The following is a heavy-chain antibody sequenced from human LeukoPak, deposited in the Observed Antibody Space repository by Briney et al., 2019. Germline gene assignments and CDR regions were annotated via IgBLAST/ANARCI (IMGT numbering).Heavy chain of an antibody. CDR2: IWYGGSNK. CDR3: ATTGYSSGWYFDY. V-gene: IGHV3-33*01. D-gene: IGHD6-19*01. J-gene: IGHJ4*02. Sequence: PGRSLRLSCAASGFTFSSYGMHWVRQAPGKGQEWVAVIWYGGSNKYYADSVKGRFTISRDNSKNTLYLQMNSLRAEDTAVYYCATTGYSSGWYFDYWGQGTLVTVSS. CDR1: GFTFSSYG.